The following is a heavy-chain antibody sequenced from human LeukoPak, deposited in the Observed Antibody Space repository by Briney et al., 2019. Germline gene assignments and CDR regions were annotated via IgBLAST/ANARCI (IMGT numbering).Heavy chain of an antibody. D-gene: IGHD3-3*01. CDR3: ARIDYDFWSGYYNYYFDY. J-gene: IGHJ4*02. CDR2: IKQDGSEK. V-gene: IGHV3-7*01. CDR1: GFTFSSYW. Sequence: GGSLRLSCAASGFTFSSYWMSWVRQAPGKGLEWVANIKQDGSEKYYVDSVKGRFTISRDNAKNSLYLQMNSLRAEDTAVYYCARIDYDFWSGYYNYYFDYWGQGTLVTVSS.